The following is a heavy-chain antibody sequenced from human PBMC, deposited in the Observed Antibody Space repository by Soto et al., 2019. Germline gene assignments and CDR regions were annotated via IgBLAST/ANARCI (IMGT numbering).Heavy chain of an antibody. Sequence: QVQLVESGGGVVQPGRSLRLSCAASGFTFSSYGMHWVRQAPGKGLEWVAVIWYDGSNKYYADSVKGRFTISRDNSKNTLYLQMNSLRAEDTAVYYCARDLRKSIAAAGTYIDYWGQGTLVTVSS. CDR3: ARDLRKSIAAAGTYIDY. V-gene: IGHV3-33*01. D-gene: IGHD6-13*01. CDR1: GFTFSSYG. J-gene: IGHJ4*02. CDR2: IWYDGSNK.